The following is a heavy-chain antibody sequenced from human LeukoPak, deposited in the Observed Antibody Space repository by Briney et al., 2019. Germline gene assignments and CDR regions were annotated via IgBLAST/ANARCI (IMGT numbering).Heavy chain of an antibody. CDR1: GGSISSYY. Sequence: SETLSLTCTVSGGSISSYYWSWIRQPPGKGLEWIGYIYYSGSTNYNPSLKSRVTISVDTSKNQFSLKLSSVTAADTAVYYCARGIAAAGNNWFDPWGQGTLVTISS. CDR2: IYYSGST. D-gene: IGHD6-13*01. V-gene: IGHV4-59*01. J-gene: IGHJ5*02. CDR3: ARGIAAAGNNWFDP.